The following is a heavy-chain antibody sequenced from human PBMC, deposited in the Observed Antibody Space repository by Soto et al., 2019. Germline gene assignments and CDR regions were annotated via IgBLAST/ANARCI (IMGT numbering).Heavy chain of an antibody. V-gene: IGHV4-4*02. Sequence: SETLSLTCAVSGGSISSTNWWSWVRQPPGKGLEWIGEIYYRGNSNSNPSLKSRVTMSVDKSNNQFSLKLTSVTAADTAVYYCASRDGYNYYFAYWGQGTLVTVSS. CDR1: GGSISSTNW. J-gene: IGHJ4*02. CDR2: IYYRGNS. D-gene: IGHD5-12*01. CDR3: ASRDGYNYYFAY.